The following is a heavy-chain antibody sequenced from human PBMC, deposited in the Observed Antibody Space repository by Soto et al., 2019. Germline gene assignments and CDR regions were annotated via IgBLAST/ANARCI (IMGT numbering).Heavy chain of an antibody. Sequence: ASVKVSCKASGYTFTSYGISWVRQAPGQGLEWMGWISAYNGNTNYAQKLQGRVTMTTDTSTSTAYMELRSLRSDDTAVYYCARDPLAVAGTKFGAFDIWGQGTMVTVSS. CDR1: GYTFTSYG. V-gene: IGHV1-18*01. J-gene: IGHJ3*02. D-gene: IGHD6-19*01. CDR2: ISAYNGNT. CDR3: ARDPLAVAGTKFGAFDI.